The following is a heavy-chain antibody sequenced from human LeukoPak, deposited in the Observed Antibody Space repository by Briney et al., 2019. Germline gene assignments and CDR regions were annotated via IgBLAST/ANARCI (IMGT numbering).Heavy chain of an antibody. D-gene: IGHD2-2*01. V-gene: IGHV4-59*01. CDR2: IYYSGST. CDR1: GGSISSYY. CDR3: ARGDVVVPLDY. J-gene: IGHJ4*02. Sequence: SETLSLTCTVSGGSISSYYWSWIRQPPGKGLEWIGYIYYSGSTNYNPSLKSRVTISVDTSKNQFSLELSSVTAADTAVYYCARGDVVVPLDYWGQGTLVTVSS.